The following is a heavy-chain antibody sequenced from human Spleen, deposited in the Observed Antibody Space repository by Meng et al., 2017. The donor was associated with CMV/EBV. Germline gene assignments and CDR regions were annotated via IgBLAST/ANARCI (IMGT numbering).Heavy chain of an antibody. D-gene: IGHD2-21*01. CDR2: IVWNGGSI. V-gene: IGHV3-9*01. Sequence: SLKISCAASGFTFNDYAMHWVRQVPGKGLEWVSGIVWNGGSIGYAASVKGRFTISRDNAKNSLYLQMNSLRAEDTAVYYCARDQYRCLGGGDCRNYYYGMDVWGQGTTVTVSS. CDR1: GFTFNDYA. CDR3: ARDQYRCLGGGDCRNYYYGMDV. J-gene: IGHJ6*02.